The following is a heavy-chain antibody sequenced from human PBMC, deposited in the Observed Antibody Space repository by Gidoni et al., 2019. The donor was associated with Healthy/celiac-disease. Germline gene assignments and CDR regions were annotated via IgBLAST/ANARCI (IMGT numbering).Heavy chain of an antibody. CDR2: MNPNSGNT. V-gene: IGHV1-8*03. J-gene: IGHJ4*02. Sequence: QVQLVQSGAEVKKPGASVKVSGKASGYTFTSYDINWVRQATGQGLEWMGWMNPNSGNTGYAQKFQCRVTITRNTSISTAYMELSSLRSEDTAVYYCATSIAAGGGIGYWGQGTLVTVSS. CDR1: GYTFTSYD. D-gene: IGHD6-6*01. CDR3: ATSIAAGGGIGY.